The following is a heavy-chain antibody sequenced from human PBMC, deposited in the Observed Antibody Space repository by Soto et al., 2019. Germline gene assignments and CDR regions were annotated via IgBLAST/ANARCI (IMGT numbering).Heavy chain of an antibody. Sequence: PSETLSLTCTVSGGSISSSSYYWGWIRQPPGKGLEWIGSIYYSGSTYYNPSLKSRVTISVDTSKNQFSLKLSSVTAADTAVYYCATCPSTDELGDYCFDYWGQGTLVTVSS. CDR1: GGSISSSSYY. V-gene: IGHV4-39*01. CDR2: IYYSGST. CDR3: ATCPSTDELGDYCFDY. J-gene: IGHJ4*01. D-gene: IGHD2-2*01.